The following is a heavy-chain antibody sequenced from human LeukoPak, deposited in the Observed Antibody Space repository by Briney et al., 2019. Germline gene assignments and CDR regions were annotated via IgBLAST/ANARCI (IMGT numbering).Heavy chain of an antibody. J-gene: IGHJ6*03. CDR3: ARSDIVVVPAEVNYYYYMDV. V-gene: IGHV1-18*01. CDR1: GYTFTSYG. Sequence: ASVKVSCKASGYTFTSYGISWVRQAPGQGLEWMGWISAYNGNTNYAQKLQGRVTMTTDTSTSTAYMELRSLRSDDTAVYYCARSDIVVVPAEVNYYYYMDVWGKGTTVTVSS. CDR2: ISAYNGNT. D-gene: IGHD2-2*01.